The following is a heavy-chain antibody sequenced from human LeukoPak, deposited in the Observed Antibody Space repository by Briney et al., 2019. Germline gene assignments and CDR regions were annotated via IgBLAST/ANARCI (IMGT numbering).Heavy chain of an antibody. J-gene: IGHJ6*04. CDR2: IIPIFGTA. CDR1: GGTFNSYA. V-gene: IGHV1-69*01. CDR3: ARSGYCSGGSCYSNYYYGMDV. D-gene: IGHD2-15*01. Sequence: SVKVSCKASGGTFNSYAISWVRQAPGQGLEWMGGIIPIFGTANYAQKFQGRVTITADESTSTAYMELSSLRSEDTAVYCCARSGYCSGGSCYSNYYYGMDVWGKGTTVTVSS.